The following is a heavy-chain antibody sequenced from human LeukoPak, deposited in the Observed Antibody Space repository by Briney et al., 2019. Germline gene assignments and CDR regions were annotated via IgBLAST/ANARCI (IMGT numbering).Heavy chain of an antibody. CDR3: ARESIGSIGY. V-gene: IGHV1-8*01. J-gene: IGHJ4*02. Sequence: ASVKVSCKASGYTFISYDINWVRQATGQGLEWMGWMNPNSGNAGYGQTFQGRVTMTRNTSISTAYMELSSLRSEDTAVYYCARESIGSIGYWGQGTLVTVSS. CDR1: GYTFISYD. D-gene: IGHD2-15*01. CDR2: MNPNSGNA.